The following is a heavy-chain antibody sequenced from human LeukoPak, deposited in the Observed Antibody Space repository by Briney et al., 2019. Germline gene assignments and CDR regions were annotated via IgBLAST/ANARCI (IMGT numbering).Heavy chain of an antibody. J-gene: IGHJ5*02. Sequence: GGSLRLSCAASGFTFSSYEMNWVGQAPGKGLEWVSYISSSGTTIYYADSVKGRFTISRDNAKNSLYLQMNSLRAEDTAVYYCARVGVVVAATGNLWFDPWGHGPLVTVSS. V-gene: IGHV3-48*03. CDR3: ARVGVVVAATGNLWFDP. CDR1: GFTFSSYE. CDR2: ISSSGTTI. D-gene: IGHD2-15*01.